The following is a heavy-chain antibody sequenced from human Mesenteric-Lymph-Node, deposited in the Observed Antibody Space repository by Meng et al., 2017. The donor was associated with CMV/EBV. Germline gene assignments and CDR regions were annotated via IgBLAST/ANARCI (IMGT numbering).Heavy chain of an antibody. V-gene: IGHV4-59*08. CDR3: ARRDYYGSSHDY. CDR1: GGSISSYY. CDR2: IYYSGTT. Sequence: GSLRLSCTVSGGSISSYYWSWIRQPPGKGLEWIGYIYYSGTTYYNPSLKSRVKISVDTSKNQFSLKVNSVTAADTAMYYCARRDYYGSSHDYWGQGTLVTVSS. D-gene: IGHD3-10*01. J-gene: IGHJ4*02.